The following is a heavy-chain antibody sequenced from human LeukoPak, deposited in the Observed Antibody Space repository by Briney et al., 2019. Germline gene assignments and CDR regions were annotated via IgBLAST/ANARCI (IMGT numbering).Heavy chain of an antibody. CDR2: IYYTGSS. J-gene: IGHJ4*02. D-gene: IGHD6-13*01. Sequence: KSSETLSLTCTVSGGSISSYYWSWIRQPPGKGLEWIGYIYYTGSSNYNPSLKSRVTISIDTSKNQFSLKLTSVTAADTAVYYCARGTNSNSWYYAYWGQGTLVTVSS. CDR3: ARGTNSNSWYYAY. V-gene: IGHV4-59*01. CDR1: GGSISSYY.